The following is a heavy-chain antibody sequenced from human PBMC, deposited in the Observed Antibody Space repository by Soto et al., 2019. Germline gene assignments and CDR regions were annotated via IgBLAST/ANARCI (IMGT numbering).Heavy chain of an antibody. CDR3: ARSRSITIFGVVTSNWFDP. J-gene: IGHJ5*02. CDR2: ISAYNGNT. Sequence: GASVKVSCKASGYTFTSYGISWVRQAPGQGLEWMGWISAYNGNTNYAQKLQGRVTMTTDTSTSTAYMELRSLRSDDTAVYYCARSRSITIFGVVTSNWFDPWGQGTLVTVSS. D-gene: IGHD3-3*01. V-gene: IGHV1-18*01. CDR1: GYTFTSYG.